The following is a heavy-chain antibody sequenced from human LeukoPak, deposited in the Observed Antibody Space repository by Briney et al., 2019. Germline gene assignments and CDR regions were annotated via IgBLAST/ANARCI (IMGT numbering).Heavy chain of an antibody. D-gene: IGHD3-10*01. CDR3: ARGQWFGDAYYFDY. CDR2: IYYSGST. J-gene: IGHJ4*02. Sequence: SETLSLTCTVSGGSISSSSYYWGWLRQPPGKGLEWIGSIYYSGSTYYNPSLKSRVTISVDTSKNQFSLKLSSVTAADTAVYYCARGQWFGDAYYFDYWGQGTLVTVSS. V-gene: IGHV4-39*07. CDR1: GGSISSSSYY.